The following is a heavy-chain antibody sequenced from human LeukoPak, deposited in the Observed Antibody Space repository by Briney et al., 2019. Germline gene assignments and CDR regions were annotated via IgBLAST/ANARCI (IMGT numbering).Heavy chain of an antibody. CDR2: RNPNSGNT. CDR3: AIFRGGPTITIFGDYYFDY. Sequence: GASVKVSCKASGYTFASYDINWVRQATGQGLEWMGWRNPNSGNTGYAQKFQGRVTMTRNTSISTAYMELSSLRSEDTAVYYCAIFRGGPTITIFGDYYFDYWGQGTLVTVSS. CDR1: GYTFASYD. D-gene: IGHD3-3*01. V-gene: IGHV1-8*01. J-gene: IGHJ4*02.